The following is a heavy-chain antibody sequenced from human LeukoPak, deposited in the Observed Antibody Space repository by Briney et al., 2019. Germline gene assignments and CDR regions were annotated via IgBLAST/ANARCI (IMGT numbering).Heavy chain of an antibody. CDR2: ISYDGSNR. D-gene: IGHD3-10*01. Sequence: GRSLRLSCAASGFTFSSYGMHWVRQAPGKGLEWVAVISYDGSNRYYADSVKGRFTTSRDNSKNTLYLQMNSLRAEDTAVYYCAKGTSMVRGGNFDYWGQGTLVTVSS. CDR3: AKGTSMVRGGNFDY. V-gene: IGHV3-30*18. CDR1: GFTFSSYG. J-gene: IGHJ4*02.